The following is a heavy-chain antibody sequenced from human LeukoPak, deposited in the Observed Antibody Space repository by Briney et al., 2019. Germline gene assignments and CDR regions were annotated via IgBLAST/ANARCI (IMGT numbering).Heavy chain of an antibody. CDR1: GGSISSGGYY. V-gene: IGHV4-31*11. D-gene: IGHD3-3*01. CDR2: ISNSGSS. Sequence: PSETLSLTCAVSGGSISSGGYYWSWIRQCPGKGLEWIAYISNSGSSYYNPSLKSRVSISLDTSKNPFSLKLNSVTAADTAVYYCARGRRYYDFWSGPTRGANFDYWGQGTLVTVSS. CDR3: ARGRRYYDFWSGPTRGANFDY. J-gene: IGHJ4*02.